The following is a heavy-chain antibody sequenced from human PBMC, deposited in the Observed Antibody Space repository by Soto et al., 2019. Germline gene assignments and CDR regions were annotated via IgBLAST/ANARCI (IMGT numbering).Heavy chain of an antibody. J-gene: IGHJ5*02. CDR2: ISSSSSTI. Sequence: PGGSLRLSCAASGFTFSSYSMNWVRQAPGKGLEWVSYISSSSSTIYYADSVKGRFTISRDNAKNSLYLQMNSLRDEDTAVYYCARRRRIDSSGPRWNWFDPWGQGTLVTVSS. V-gene: IGHV3-48*02. CDR1: GFTFSSYS. CDR3: ARRRRIDSSGPRWNWFDP. D-gene: IGHD6-19*01.